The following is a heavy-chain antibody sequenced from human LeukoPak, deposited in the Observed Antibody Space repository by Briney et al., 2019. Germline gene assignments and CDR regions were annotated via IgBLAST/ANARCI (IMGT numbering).Heavy chain of an antibody. CDR1: GGTFSSYA. CDR2: IIPILGIA. V-gene: IGHV1-69*04. Sequence: SVKVSCKASGGTFSSYAISWVRQAPGQGLEWMGRIIPILGIANYAQKFQGRVTITADKSTSTAYMELSSLRSEDTAVYYCARAGPPQYADYWGQGTLVTVSS. D-gene: IGHD2-8*01. CDR3: ARAGPPQYADY. J-gene: IGHJ4*02.